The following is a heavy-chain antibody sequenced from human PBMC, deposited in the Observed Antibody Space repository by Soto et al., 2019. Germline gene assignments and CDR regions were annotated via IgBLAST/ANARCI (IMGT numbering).Heavy chain of an antibody. V-gene: IGHV3-30-3*01. CDR3: ARDISAPTLDY. J-gene: IGHJ4*02. CDR1: GFTFSSYA. CDR2: ISYDGSNK. Sequence: GGSLRLSCAASGFTFSSYAMHWVRQAPGKGLEWVAVISYDGSNKYYADSVKGRFTISRDNSKNTLYLQMNSLRAEDTAVYYCARDISAPTLDYWGQGTLVTVSS.